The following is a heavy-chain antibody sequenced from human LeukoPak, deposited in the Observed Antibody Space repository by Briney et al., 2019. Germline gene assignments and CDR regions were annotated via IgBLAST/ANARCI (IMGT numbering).Heavy chain of an antibody. D-gene: IGHD6-19*01. J-gene: IGHJ4*02. Sequence: GGSLRLSCAASGFTFSSYGMSWVRQAPGKGLEWVSGISGSGGSTYYADSVKGRFTISRDNSKNTLYLQMNSLRAEDTAIYYCAKDSFGQWLVRPPYFDCWGQGTLVTVSS. V-gene: IGHV3-23*01. CDR2: ISGSGGST. CDR3: AKDSFGQWLVRPPYFDC. CDR1: GFTFSSYG.